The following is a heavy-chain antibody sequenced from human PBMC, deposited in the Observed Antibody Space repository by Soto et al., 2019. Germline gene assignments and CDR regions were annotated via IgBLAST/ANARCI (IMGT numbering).Heavy chain of an antibody. CDR1: GYTFTSYA. Sequence: QVKLVQSGAEEKKPGASVKVSGKASGYTFTSYAMHWGRQAPGQRLEGMGWINAGNGNTKYSQKFQGRVTITRDTSGRTAYMEPSSLRSEDTGVDYSARDPSYYGMKAWGQRTTVTVYS. CDR3: ARDPSYYGMKA. V-gene: IGHV1-3*05. CDR2: INAGNGNT. J-gene: IGHJ6*02.